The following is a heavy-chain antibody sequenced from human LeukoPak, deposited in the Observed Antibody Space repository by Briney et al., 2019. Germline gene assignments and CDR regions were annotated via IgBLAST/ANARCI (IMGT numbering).Heavy chain of an antibody. CDR3: ARETRGALVVPAATPINWFDP. Sequence: SETLSLTCTVSGGSISSGGYYWSWIRQHPGKGLEWLGYIYYSGSTYYNPSLKSRVTISVDTSKNQFSLKLSSVTAADTAVYYCARETRGALVVPAATPINWFDPWGQGTLVTVSS. D-gene: IGHD2-2*01. CDR1: GGSISSGGYY. V-gene: IGHV4-31*03. J-gene: IGHJ5*02. CDR2: IYYSGST.